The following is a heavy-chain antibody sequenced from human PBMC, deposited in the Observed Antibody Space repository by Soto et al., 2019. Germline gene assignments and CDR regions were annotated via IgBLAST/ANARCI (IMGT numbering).Heavy chain of an antibody. CDR3: AVLSLYYDILTGYSRLPYYMDV. J-gene: IGHJ6*03. V-gene: IGHV4-30-4*02. D-gene: IGHD3-9*01. CDR2: IYYSGST. Sequence: PSETLSLTCTVSGGSISSGDYYWSWIRQPPGKGLEWIGYIYYSGSTYYNPSLKSRVTISVDTSKNQFSLKLSSVTAADTAVYYCAVLSLYYDILTGYSRLPYYMDVWGKGTTVTVSS. CDR1: GGSISSGDYY.